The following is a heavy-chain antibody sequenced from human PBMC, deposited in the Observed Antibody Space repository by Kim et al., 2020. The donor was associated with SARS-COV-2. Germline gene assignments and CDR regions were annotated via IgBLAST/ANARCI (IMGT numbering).Heavy chain of an antibody. V-gene: IGHV3-64D*06. J-gene: IGHJ4*02. CDR3: VAVDSSGWLAVDY. D-gene: IGHD6-19*01. Sequence: ADSVKGRFTITRDNAKNTLYLQMSSMSAEATDVYYCVAVDSSGWLAVDYWGQGTLVTVSS.